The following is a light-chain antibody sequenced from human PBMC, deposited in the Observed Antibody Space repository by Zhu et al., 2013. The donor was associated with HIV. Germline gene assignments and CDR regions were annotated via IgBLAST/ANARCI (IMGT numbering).Light chain of an antibody. J-gene: IGLJ1*01. V-gene: IGLV3-19*01. CDR3: NSRASNNIHYV. Sequence: SSELTQGPAVSVALGQTVTITCQGDSLRNYYTSWYQQKPGQAPVLVIYGKNNRPSGIPDRFSGSRSGNRASLTITGAQAEDEADYYCNSRASNNIHYVFGTGTKVTVL. CDR2: GKN. CDR1: SLRNYY.